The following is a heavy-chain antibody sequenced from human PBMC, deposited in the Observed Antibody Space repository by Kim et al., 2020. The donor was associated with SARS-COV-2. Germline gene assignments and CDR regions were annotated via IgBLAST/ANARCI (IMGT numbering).Heavy chain of an antibody. V-gene: IGHV3-33*01. J-gene: IGHJ4*02. CDR1: GFTFSSYG. Sequence: GGSLRLSCAASGFTFSSYGMHWVRQAPGKGLEWVAVIWYDGSNKYYADSVKGRFIISRDNYKNTQYLQMNRLRAEDTAVYYCARDGKWGDEIQLLDYWGQGTLVTVSS. CDR2: IWYDGSNK. CDR3: ARDGKWGDEIQLLDY. D-gene: IGHD5-18*01.